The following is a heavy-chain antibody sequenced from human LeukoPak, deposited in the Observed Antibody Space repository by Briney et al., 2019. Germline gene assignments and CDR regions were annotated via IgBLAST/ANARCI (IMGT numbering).Heavy chain of an antibody. CDR1: GFTFSNYW. V-gene: IGHV3-7*02. Sequence: QPGGSLRLSCATSGFTFSNYWMSWVRQAPGKGLEWVANINQAGSAKYYVDSVKGRFTIARDNAKNELYLQMNSLRAEDTAVYYCARAGASYYYYYGMDVWGQGTTVTVSS. D-gene: IGHD3-10*01. CDR2: INQAGSAK. J-gene: IGHJ6*02. CDR3: ARAGASYYYYYGMDV.